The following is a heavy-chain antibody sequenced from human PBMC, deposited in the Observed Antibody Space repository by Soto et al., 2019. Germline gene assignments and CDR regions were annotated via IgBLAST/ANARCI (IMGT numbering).Heavy chain of an antibody. J-gene: IGHJ4*02. CDR2: IYSDGSST. Sequence: PGGSLRLSCAASGFTFSSYWMHWVSQAPGKGLVWVSRIYSDGSSTNYADSVKGRFTISRDNAKNTLYLQMNSLRAEDTAVYYSARGMNQRYAVDYWGQGTLVTVSS. CDR1: GFTFSSYW. CDR3: ARGMNQRYAVDY. D-gene: IGHD2-8*01. V-gene: IGHV3-74*01.